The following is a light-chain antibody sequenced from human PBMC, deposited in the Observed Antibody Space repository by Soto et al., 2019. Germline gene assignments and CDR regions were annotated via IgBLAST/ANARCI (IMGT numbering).Light chain of an antibody. CDR3: ISYTRITYV. CDR2: EVS. CDR1: SSDVGSNNF. V-gene: IGLV2-14*01. Sequence: QSALTQPASVSGSPGQSITISCTGTSSDVGSNNFVSWYQQHPGKAPKLMIYEVSNRPSGVSSRFSGSKSGNTASLTISGLQAEDEGNYYCISYTRITYVFGTGTKVTVL. J-gene: IGLJ1*01.